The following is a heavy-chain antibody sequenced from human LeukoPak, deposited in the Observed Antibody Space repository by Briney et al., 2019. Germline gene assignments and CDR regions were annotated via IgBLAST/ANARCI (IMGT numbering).Heavy chain of an antibody. D-gene: IGHD3-22*01. CDR2: IYYSGST. J-gene: IGHJ4*02. CDR3: ARGGGYYPRRQSLLDS. V-gene: IGHV4-39*01. Sequence: SETLSLTCTVSGGSISSSSYYWGWIRQPPGKGLEGIGSIYYSGSTYYNPSLKSRVTISVDTSKNQFSLKLSSVTAADTAVYYCARGGGYYPRRQSLLDSWGQGTLVTVSS. CDR1: GGSISSSSYY.